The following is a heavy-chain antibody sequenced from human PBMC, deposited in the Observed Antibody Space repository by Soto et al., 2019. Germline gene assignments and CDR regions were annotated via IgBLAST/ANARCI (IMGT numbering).Heavy chain of an antibody. CDR1: GFTFSSYA. D-gene: IGHD6-13*01. CDR2: ISSNGGST. J-gene: IGHJ6*03. Sequence: GVLRLSCAASGFTFSSYAMHWVRQAPGKGLEYVSAISSNGGSTYYANSVKGRFTISRDNSKNTLYLQMGSLRAEDMAVYYCARDGPAANYYYYYMDVWGKGTTVTVSS. CDR3: ARDGPAANYYYYYMDV. V-gene: IGHV3-64*01.